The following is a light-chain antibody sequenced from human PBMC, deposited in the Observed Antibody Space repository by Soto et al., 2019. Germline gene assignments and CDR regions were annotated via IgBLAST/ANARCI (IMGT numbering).Light chain of an antibody. Sequence: TQMTQSPSTLSASVGDRVTITCRASQSVSMWLAWYQQKPGKAPRLLIYDASNLESGVPSRFSGSGSRTEFTLTITSLQPEGAATYYCQQYNTYLTWTFGQGTKVDIK. V-gene: IGKV1-5*01. CDR3: QQYNTYLTWT. CDR2: DAS. CDR1: QSVSMW. J-gene: IGKJ1*01.